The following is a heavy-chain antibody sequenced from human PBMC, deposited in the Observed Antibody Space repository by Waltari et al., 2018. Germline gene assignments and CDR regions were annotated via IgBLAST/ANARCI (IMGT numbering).Heavy chain of an antibody. CDR1: GYTFTEYY. CDR3: ARGSRYCTSTTCPSSAFDV. CDR2: TSPNSGDA. Sequence: QVQLVQSGAEVKKPGASVKVSRKASGYTFTEYYIHWVRPAPGQGLEWMGWTSPNSGDAKFAQRFQGRVTMTRDTSISTAYMELSRLTSDDTAVYYCARGSRYCTSTTCPSSAFDVWGQGTTVTVSS. D-gene: IGHD2-2*01. J-gene: IGHJ6*02. V-gene: IGHV1-2*02.